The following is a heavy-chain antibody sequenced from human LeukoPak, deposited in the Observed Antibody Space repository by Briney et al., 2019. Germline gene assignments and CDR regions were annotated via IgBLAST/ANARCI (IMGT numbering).Heavy chain of an antibody. J-gene: IGHJ5*02. CDR1: GFTFNTYT. CDR3: ARDPSAGLLVQFGWFDP. V-gene: IGHV3-48*01. CDR2: ISDSSGII. D-gene: IGHD6-13*01. Sequence: GGSLRLSCAASGFTFNTYTMNWVRQAPGKGLEWVSYISDSSGIIDYADSVRCRFTISRDNAKNSLYLQMNSLRAEDTAVYYCARDPSAGLLVQFGWFDPWGQGTLVTVSS.